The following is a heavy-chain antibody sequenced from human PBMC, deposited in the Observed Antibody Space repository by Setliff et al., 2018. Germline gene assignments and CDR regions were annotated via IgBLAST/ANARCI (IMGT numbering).Heavy chain of an antibody. V-gene: IGHV3-48*01. CDR1: GFTFSSYA. J-gene: IGHJ6*03. CDR2: TSTSGSTI. D-gene: IGHD3-22*01. Sequence: GGSLRLSCATSGFTFSSYAMSWVRQAPGKGLEWVSAMSASGTSTSGSTIYYADSVKGRFTISRDKAHHSLFLQMNSLRAEDTAVYYCARLALTGYDSSGYYYALDYYYYMDIWGKGTTVTVSS. CDR3: ARLALTGYDSSGYYYALDYYYYMDI.